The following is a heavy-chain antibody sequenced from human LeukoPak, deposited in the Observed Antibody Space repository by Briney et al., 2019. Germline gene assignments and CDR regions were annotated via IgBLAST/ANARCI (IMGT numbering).Heavy chain of an antibody. V-gene: IGHV3-23*01. CDR2: IRGSGDNT. D-gene: IGHD5-18*01. CDR3: AKVRGYSYANEYHFDN. CDR1: GFTFNNYA. J-gene: IGHJ4*02. Sequence: GGSLRLSCAASGFTFNNYAMSWVRQAPGKGLEWVSSIRGSGDNTYYADSVKGRFTISRGNSKNKLYLQMNSLRAEDTAVYYCAKVRGYSYANEYHFDNWGQGTLVSVSS.